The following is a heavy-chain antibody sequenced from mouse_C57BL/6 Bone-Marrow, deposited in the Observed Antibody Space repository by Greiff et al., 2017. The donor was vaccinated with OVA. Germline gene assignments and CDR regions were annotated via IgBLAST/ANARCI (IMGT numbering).Heavy chain of an antibody. CDR1: GFSFNTYA. Sequence: VQLKESGGGLVQPKGSLKLSCAASGFSFNTYAMNWVRQAPGKGLEWVARIRSKSNNYATYYADSVKDRFTISSDDSESMLYLQMNNLKTEDTAMYYCVRRLLRFYWYVDVWGTGTTVTVSS. CDR2: IRSKSNNYAT. D-gene: IGHD2-2*01. CDR3: VRRLLRFYWYVDV. J-gene: IGHJ1*03. V-gene: IGHV10-1*01.